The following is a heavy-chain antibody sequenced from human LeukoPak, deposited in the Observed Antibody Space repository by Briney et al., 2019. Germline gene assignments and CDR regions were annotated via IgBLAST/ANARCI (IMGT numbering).Heavy chain of an antibody. V-gene: IGHV3-30*02. Sequence: GGSLRLSCAASGFTFSNYNMHWVRQAPGKGLEWVAFIRFTISRDNSKDTLYLQMNSLRAEDTAVYYCAKDPLNIIGCFDYWGQGTLVTVSS. D-gene: IGHD3-16*02. J-gene: IGHJ4*02. CDR1: GFTFSNYN. CDR3: AKDPLNIIGCFDY.